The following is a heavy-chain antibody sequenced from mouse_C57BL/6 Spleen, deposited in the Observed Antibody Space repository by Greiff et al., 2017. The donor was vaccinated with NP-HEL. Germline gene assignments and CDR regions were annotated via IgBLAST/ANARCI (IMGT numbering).Heavy chain of an antibody. Sequence: QVQLKESGAELVKPGASVKMSCKASGYTFTTSPIEWMKQNHGKSLEWIGNFHPYNDDTKYNEKFKGKATLTVEKSSSTVYLELSRLTSDDSAVYYCARRGLRAAWFAYWGQGTLVTVSA. CDR3: ARRGLRAAWFAY. CDR2: FHPYNDDT. J-gene: IGHJ3*01. V-gene: IGHV1-47*01. D-gene: IGHD3-1*01. CDR1: GYTFTTSP.